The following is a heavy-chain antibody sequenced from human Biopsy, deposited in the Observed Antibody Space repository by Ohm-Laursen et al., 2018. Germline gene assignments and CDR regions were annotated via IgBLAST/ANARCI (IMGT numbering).Heavy chain of an antibody. CDR3: ATDMGGREIPNYYAFDL. CDR1: GYTLVKLS. CDR2: SDPEDGQT. J-gene: IGHJ3*01. V-gene: IGHV1-24*01. D-gene: IGHD3-22*01. Sequence: SVTVSCKVSGYTLVKLSMHWVRQAPGKGLEWMGMSDPEDGQTIYAQNFQGRLTMTDDTSTDTAYMELSSLRSDDTAVYFCATDMGGREIPNYYAFDLWGQGTKVTVSS.